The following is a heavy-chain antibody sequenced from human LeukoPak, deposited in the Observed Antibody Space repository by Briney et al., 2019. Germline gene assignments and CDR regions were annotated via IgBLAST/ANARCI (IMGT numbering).Heavy chain of an antibody. V-gene: IGHV4-30-4*01. CDR3: ARPYYYDSRIDP. CDR1: SGSISSGDYY. D-gene: IGHD3-22*01. CDR2: MYYSGST. J-gene: IGHJ5*02. Sequence: SETLSLTCTVSSGSISSGDYYWNWIRQPPGKGLEWIAYMYYSGSTYYNPSLKSRVTMSADTSKNQLSLKLSSVTAADTAVYYCARPYYYDSRIDPWGQGILVTVSS.